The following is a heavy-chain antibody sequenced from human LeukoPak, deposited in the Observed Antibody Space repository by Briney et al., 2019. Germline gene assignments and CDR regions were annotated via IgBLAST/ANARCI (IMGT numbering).Heavy chain of an antibody. J-gene: IGHJ4*02. V-gene: IGHV3-30-3*01. D-gene: IGHD2-15*01. Sequence: PGGSLRLSCAASGFTFSSYAMHWVRQAPGKGLEWVAVISYDGSNKYYADSVKGRFTISRDNSKNTLYLQMNSLRAEDTAVYYCARDTPGGYSFDYWGQGTLVTVSS. CDR1: GFTFSSYA. CDR2: ISYDGSNK. CDR3: ARDTPGGYSFDY.